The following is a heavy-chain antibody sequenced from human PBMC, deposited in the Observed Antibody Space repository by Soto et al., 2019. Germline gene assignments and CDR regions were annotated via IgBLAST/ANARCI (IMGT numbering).Heavy chain of an antibody. V-gene: IGHV4-30-4*01. J-gene: IGHJ5*02. CDR2: IYYSGST. D-gene: IGHD4-17*01. CDR1: GGSISSGDYY. CDR3: ARLYGDYDPSWFDP. Sequence: ASETLSLTCTVSGGSISSGDYYWSWIRQPPGKGLEWIGYIYYSGSTYYNPSLKSRVTISVDTSKNQFSLKLSSVTAADTAVYYCARLYGDYDPSWFDPWGQGTLVTVSS.